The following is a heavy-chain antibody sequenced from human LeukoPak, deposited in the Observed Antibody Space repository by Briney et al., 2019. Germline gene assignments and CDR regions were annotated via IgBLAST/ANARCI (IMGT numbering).Heavy chain of an antibody. J-gene: IGHJ4*02. D-gene: IGHD3-10*01. CDR3: ARDAFYYYGSGSYDPRFDY. Sequence: GASVKVSCKASGYTFTSYGISWVRQAPGQGLGWMGWISAYNGNTNYAQKLQGRVTMTTDTSTSTAYMELRSLRSDDTAVYYCARDAFYYYGSGSYDPRFDYWGQGTLVTVSS. CDR1: GYTFTSYG. CDR2: ISAYNGNT. V-gene: IGHV1-18*04.